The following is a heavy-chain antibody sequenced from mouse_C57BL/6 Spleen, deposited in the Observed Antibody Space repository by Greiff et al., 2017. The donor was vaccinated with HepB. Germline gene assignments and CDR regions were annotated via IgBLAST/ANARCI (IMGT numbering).Heavy chain of an antibody. CDR2: IYPRSGNT. J-gene: IGHJ3*01. V-gene: IGHV1-81*01. CDR1: GYTFTSYG. Sequence: VKLQESGAELARPGASVKLSCKASGYTFTSYGISWVKQRTGQGLEWIGEIYPRSGNTYYNEKFKGKATLTADKSSSTAYMELRSLTSEESAVYFCARSYYSNYNWFAYWGQGTLVTVSA. CDR3: ARSYYSNYNWFAY. D-gene: IGHD2-5*01.